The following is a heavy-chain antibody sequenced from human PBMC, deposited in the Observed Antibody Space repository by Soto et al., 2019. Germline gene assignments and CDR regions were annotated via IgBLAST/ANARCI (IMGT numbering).Heavy chain of an antibody. J-gene: IGHJ4*02. CDR3: ARASRNYFAY. Sequence: QVQLQESGPGLVKPSETLSLTCTVSGGSISDYYWSWIRQSPGKGLEWIGYIYHSGSTYYNPSLKSRVPLSLDASKTQFSLKLSSLTTADTAVYYCARASRNYFAYWGQGALVTVSS. CDR1: GGSISDYY. CDR2: IYHSGST. V-gene: IGHV4-59*01.